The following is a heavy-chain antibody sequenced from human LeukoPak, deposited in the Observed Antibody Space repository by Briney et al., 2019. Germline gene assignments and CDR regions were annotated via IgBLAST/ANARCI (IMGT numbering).Heavy chain of an antibody. CDR2: ISTTSTYI. J-gene: IGHJ6*02. CDR3: ARHLPPGTYGMDV. CDR1: GFTFSSYN. V-gene: IGHV3-21*01. D-gene: IGHD1-26*01. Sequence: GGSLRLSCAASGFTFSSYNMNWVRQAPGKGLEWVSYISTTSTYIYYADSLKGRFTISRDNARNSLYLQMNSLRADDTAVFYCARHLPPGTYGMDVWGQGTTVTVSS.